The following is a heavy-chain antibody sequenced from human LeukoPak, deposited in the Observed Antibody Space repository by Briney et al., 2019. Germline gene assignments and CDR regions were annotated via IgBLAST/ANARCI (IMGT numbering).Heavy chain of an antibody. V-gene: IGHV3-48*04. CDR3: ARDQGGEGTDY. CDR1: GFTFSSYS. J-gene: IGHJ4*02. CDR2: ISSSSSTI. D-gene: IGHD3-16*01. Sequence: GGSLRLSCAASGFTFSSYSMNWVRQAPGKGLEWASYISSSSSTIYYADSVKGRFTISRDNAKNSLYLHMNSLRADDTAVYYCARDQGGEGTDYWGQGTLVTVSS.